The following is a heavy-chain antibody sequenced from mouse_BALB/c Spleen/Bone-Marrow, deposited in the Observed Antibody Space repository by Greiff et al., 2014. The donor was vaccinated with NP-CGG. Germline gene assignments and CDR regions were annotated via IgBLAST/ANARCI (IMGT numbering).Heavy chain of an antibody. Sequence: EVQLVESGPELVKPGASVKMSCKASGYTFTSYIMHWVKQKPGQGLEWIGYINPHNDDTKYNEKFKGKATLTSDKSSSTAYMELSSLTSEDSAVYYCARSYGSPFDYWGQGTTLTVSS. CDR2: INPHNDDT. V-gene: IGHV1-14*01. CDR1: GYTFTSYI. J-gene: IGHJ2*01. D-gene: IGHD1-1*01. CDR3: ARSYGSPFDY.